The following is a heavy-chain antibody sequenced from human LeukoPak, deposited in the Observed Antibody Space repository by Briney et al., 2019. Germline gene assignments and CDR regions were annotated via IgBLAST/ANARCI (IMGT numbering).Heavy chain of an antibody. V-gene: IGHV4-31*03. CDR1: GGSISSGGYY. CDR3: ARGSYDFWSGTTNYYFDF. Sequence: PSQTLSLTCTVSGGSISSGGYYWSWIRQHPGKGLEWIGYIYYSGSTYYNPSLKSRVTISVDTSKNQFSLRLSSVTAADTAVYYCARGSYDFWSGTTNYYFDFWGQGTLVTVSS. CDR2: IYYSGST. J-gene: IGHJ4*02. D-gene: IGHD3-3*01.